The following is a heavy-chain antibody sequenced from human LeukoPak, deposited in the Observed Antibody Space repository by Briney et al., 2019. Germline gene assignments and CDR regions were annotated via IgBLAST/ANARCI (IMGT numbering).Heavy chain of an antibody. D-gene: IGHD1-26*01. Sequence: GGSLRLPCAASGFTFSDYYMSWIRQAPGKGLEWVSYISSSGSTIYYADSVKGRFTISRDNAKNSLYLQMNSLRAEDTAVYYCARDTAGGPHPNWFDPWGQGTLVTVSS. CDR3: ARDTAGGPHPNWFDP. J-gene: IGHJ5*02. CDR2: ISSSGSTI. CDR1: GFTFSDYY. V-gene: IGHV3-11*01.